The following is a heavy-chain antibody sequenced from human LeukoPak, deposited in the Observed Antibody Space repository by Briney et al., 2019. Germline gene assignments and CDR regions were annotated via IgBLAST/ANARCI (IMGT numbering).Heavy chain of an antibody. V-gene: IGHV1-2*02. CDR3: ARTYYDFWSGYRAPGGP. J-gene: IGHJ5*02. Sequence: ASVKVSCKASGYTFTGYYMHWVRQAPGQGLEWMGWINPNSGGTNYAQKFQGRVTMTRDMSISTAYMELSRLRSDDTAVYYCARTYYDFWSGYRAPGGPWGQGTLVTVSS. CDR2: INPNSGGT. D-gene: IGHD3-3*01. CDR1: GYTFTGYY.